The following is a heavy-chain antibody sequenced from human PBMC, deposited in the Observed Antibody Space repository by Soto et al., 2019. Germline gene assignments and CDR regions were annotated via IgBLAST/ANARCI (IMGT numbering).Heavy chain of an antibody. Sequence: LTCTVSGGSISSYYWSWIRQPPGKGLEWIGYIYYSGSTNYNPSLKSRVTISVDTSKNQFSLKLSSVTAADTAVYYCARAPDYFWFDPWGQGTLVTVSS. CDR3: ARAPDYFWFDP. V-gene: IGHV4-59*08. J-gene: IGHJ5*02. D-gene: IGHD5-12*01. CDR1: GGSISSYY. CDR2: IYYSGST.